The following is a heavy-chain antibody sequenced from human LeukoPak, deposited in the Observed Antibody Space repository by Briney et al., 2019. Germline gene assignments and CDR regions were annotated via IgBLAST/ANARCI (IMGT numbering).Heavy chain of an antibody. CDR1: GYTFTGYY. CDR2: INPNSGGT. V-gene: IGHV1-2*02. D-gene: IGHD2-2*01. CDR3: ARGLPLDQLLSYYYYYGMDV. Sequence: GASVKVSCKASGYTFTGYYMHWVRQAPGQGLEWMGWINPNSGGTNYAQKFQGRVTMTRDTSISTAYMELSRLRSDDTAVYYCARGLPLDQLLSYYYYYGMDVWGQGTTVTVSS. J-gene: IGHJ6*02.